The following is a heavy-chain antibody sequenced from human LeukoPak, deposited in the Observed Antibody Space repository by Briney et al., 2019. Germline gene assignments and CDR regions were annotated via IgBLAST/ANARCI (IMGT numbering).Heavy chain of an antibody. CDR1: GFTVSSNY. CDR3: ARGGSGYYDSSGYPGSMDV. V-gene: IGHV3-66*01. D-gene: IGHD3-22*01. Sequence: GGSLRLSCAASGFTVSSNYMSWVRQAPGKGLEWVSVIYSGGSTYYADSVKGRFTISRDNSKNTLYLQMNSLRAEDTAVYYCARGGSGYYDSSGYPGSMDVWGKGTTVTISS. J-gene: IGHJ6*03. CDR2: IYSGGST.